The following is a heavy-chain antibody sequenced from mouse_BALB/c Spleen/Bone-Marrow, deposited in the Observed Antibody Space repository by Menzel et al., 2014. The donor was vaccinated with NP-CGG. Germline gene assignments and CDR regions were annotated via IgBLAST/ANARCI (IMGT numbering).Heavy chain of an antibody. CDR1: GYSITSDYA. Sequence: VQLQQSGPGLVKPSQSLSLTCTVTGYSITSDYAWNWIRQFPGNKLEWMGYISHSGTTSNNPSLKSRISITRDTSKNQFFLQLNSVTSEDTATYYGARSGGFRVNWYLDVWGAGTTVTVSS. J-gene: IGHJ1*01. D-gene: IGHD3-1*01. V-gene: IGHV3-2*02. CDR3: ARSGGFRVNWYLDV. CDR2: ISHSGTT.